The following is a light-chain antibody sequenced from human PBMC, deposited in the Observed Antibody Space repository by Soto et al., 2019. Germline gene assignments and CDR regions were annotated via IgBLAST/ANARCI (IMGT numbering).Light chain of an antibody. Sequence: EGVLTQSPGTLSLSPGERATLSCRASQSVSSSYLAWYQQKPGQAPRLIIYGTSIRATGIPDRFSGSGSGKDFTLTISGLEPEDFAVYSCQQYGSLPYTFGQGTKLDIK. V-gene: IGKV3-20*01. CDR2: GTS. CDR3: QQYGSLPYT. J-gene: IGKJ2*01. CDR1: QSVSSSY.